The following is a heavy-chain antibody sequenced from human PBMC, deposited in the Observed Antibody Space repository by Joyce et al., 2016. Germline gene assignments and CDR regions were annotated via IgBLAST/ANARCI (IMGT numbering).Heavy chain of an antibody. D-gene: IGHD2-2*01. CDR1: GYSFGDYY. CDR2: INPHNGGT. J-gene: IGHJ4*02. V-gene: IGHV1-2*02. CDR3: AREKVPAAIYDS. Sequence: QVQLVQSGAEVTKPGASVKVSCKTSGYSFGDYYIHWVRKAPGQGLECMGRINPHNGGTNYTQKFQGRVTMTRDTSISTADMELSRLRSDDTAVYYCAREKVPAAIYDSWGQGTLVTVSS.